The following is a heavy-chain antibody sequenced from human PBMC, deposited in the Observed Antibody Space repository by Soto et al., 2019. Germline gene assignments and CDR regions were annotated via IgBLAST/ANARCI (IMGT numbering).Heavy chain of an antibody. Sequence: QVQLVQSGAEVKKPGASVKVSCKASGYTFTSYAMHWVRQAPGQRLEWMGWINTGNGNTKYSQKFQGRVTITGDTSASTAYMERSSLRSEDTAVYYCARGTCSGGNCYSFHFDYWGQGTLVTVSS. J-gene: IGHJ4*02. V-gene: IGHV1-3*04. CDR2: INTGNGNT. CDR3: ARGTCSGGNCYSFHFDY. D-gene: IGHD2-15*01. CDR1: GYTFTSYA.